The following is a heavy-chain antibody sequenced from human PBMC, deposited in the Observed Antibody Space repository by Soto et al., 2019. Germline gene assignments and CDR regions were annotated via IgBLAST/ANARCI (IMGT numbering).Heavy chain of an antibody. J-gene: IGHJ4*02. CDR1: GFTFSDYY. CDR3: TREKRYYNNLTSFYFDN. V-gene: IGHV3-72*01. Sequence: PGGSLRLSCAASGFTFSDYYMDWILRAPWKGLEWVGRIRNKANNYATEYAASLKGRVTFSRDDSENSLYLQMNSLETEDTAVYWCTREKRYYNNLTSFYFDNWGQGTLVTVSS. D-gene: IGHD3-9*01. CDR2: IRNKANNYAT.